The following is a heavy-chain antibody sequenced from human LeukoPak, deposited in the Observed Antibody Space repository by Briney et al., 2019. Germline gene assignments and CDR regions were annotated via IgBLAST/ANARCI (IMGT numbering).Heavy chain of an antibody. D-gene: IGHD3-3*01. CDR2: IYYSGST. Sequence: SETLSLTCTVSGGSISSSSYYWGWIRQPPGKGLEWIGSIYYSGSTYYNPSLKSRVTISVDTSKNQFSLKLSSVAAADTAVYYCARARGAITMFGVVISPFDYWGQGTLVTVSS. CDR1: GGSISSSSYY. V-gene: IGHV4-39*07. J-gene: IGHJ4*02. CDR3: ARARGAITMFGVVISPFDY.